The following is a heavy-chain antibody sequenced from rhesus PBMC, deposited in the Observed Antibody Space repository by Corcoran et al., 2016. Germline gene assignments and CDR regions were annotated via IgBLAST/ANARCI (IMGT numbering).Heavy chain of an antibody. Sequence: QVQLQESGPGLVTPSEALSLTCAVSVDSISNYYWSWVRQPPGKGLEWIGRIYGRTGRTDYTTSRKSRVTIAMDTAQNQFSLRLSSLTAADTAVYYCANFYGSDRCWGQGVLVTVSS. CDR1: VDSISNYY. V-gene: IGHV4-160*01. CDR2: IYGRTGRT. CDR3: ANFYGSDRC. D-gene: IGHD4-29*01. J-gene: IGHJ4*01.